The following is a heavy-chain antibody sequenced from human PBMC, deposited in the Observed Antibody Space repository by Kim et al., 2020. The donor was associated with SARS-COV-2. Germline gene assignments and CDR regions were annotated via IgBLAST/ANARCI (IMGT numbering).Heavy chain of an antibody. D-gene: IGHD1-7*01. Sequence: VNGRFTISRDNSKNTLYLQMNSLGAEDTAVYYCAKGPGYNWNSRLYYFDYWGQGTLVTVSS. V-gene: IGHV3-23*01. J-gene: IGHJ4*02. CDR3: AKGPGYNWNSRLYYFDY.